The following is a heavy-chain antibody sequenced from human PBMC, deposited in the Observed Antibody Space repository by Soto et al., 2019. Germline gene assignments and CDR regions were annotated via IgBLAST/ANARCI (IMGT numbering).Heavy chain of an antibody. Sequence: ASVKVSCKASGYTFTSYGISWVRQAPGQGLEWMGWISAYNGNTNYAQKLQGRVTMTTDTSTSTAYMELRSLRSDDTAVYYCARVKGIYGSGSYYMGIRYFDLWGRGTLVTVSS. V-gene: IGHV1-18*01. CDR1: GYTFTSYG. D-gene: IGHD3-10*01. J-gene: IGHJ2*01. CDR3: ARVKGIYGSGSYYMGIRYFDL. CDR2: ISAYNGNT.